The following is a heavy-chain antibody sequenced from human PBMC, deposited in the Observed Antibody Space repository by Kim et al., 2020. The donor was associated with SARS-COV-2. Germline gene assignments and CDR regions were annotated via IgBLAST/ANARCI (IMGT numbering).Heavy chain of an antibody. Sequence: SLKRRVTISVDTSKNQFSLKLSSVTAADTAVYYCSRAPLGVPAAIGALDYWGQGTLVTVSS. J-gene: IGHJ4*02. CDR3: SRAPLGVPAAIGALDY. V-gene: IGHV4-59*01. D-gene: IGHD2-2*02.